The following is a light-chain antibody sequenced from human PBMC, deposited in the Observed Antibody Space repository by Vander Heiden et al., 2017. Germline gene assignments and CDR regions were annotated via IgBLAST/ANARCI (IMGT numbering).Light chain of an antibody. CDR3: CSYTSSSTLYV. CDR2: DDG. J-gene: IGLJ1*01. Sequence: QSALTQPASVSGSPGQPITISCTGSSSDIGGYNYVSWYQQHPAKAPKLMIHDDGDRPSGVSNRFSGSESGNTASLTISGLQAEDEADYYCCSYTSSSTLYVFGTGTKVTVL. CDR1: SSDIGGYNY. V-gene: IGLV2-14*03.